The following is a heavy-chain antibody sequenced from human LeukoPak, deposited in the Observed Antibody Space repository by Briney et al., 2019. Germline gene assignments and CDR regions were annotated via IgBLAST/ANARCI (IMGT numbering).Heavy chain of an antibody. V-gene: IGHV4-4*02. CDR3: ARGLHVWGSYRTNWFDP. CDR1: GGSISSSNW. Sequence: SETLSLTCAVSGGSISSSNWWSWVRQPPGKGLEWIGEIYHSGSTNYNPSLKSRVTISVDTSKNQFSLKLSSVTAADTAVYYCARGLHVWGSYRTNWFDPWGQGTLVTVSS. J-gene: IGHJ5*02. D-gene: IGHD3-16*02. CDR2: IYHSGST.